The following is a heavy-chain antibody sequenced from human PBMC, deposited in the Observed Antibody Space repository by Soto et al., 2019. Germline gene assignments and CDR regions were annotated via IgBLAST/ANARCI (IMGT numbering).Heavy chain of an antibody. CDR1: VGSIRGYY. CDR2: IYTTGST. CDR3: ASGLAAAHRKYYSHY. J-gene: IGHJ4*02. V-gene: IGHV4-4*07. D-gene: IGHD6-13*01. Sequence: PSANLSLTCPVSVGSIRGYYWSWIRQSAGKGLEWIGRIYTTGSTIYNPSLKSRVTISVDTSKNQFSLKLSSVTAADTAVYYCASGLAAAHRKYYSHYSGQGTLVTVLS.